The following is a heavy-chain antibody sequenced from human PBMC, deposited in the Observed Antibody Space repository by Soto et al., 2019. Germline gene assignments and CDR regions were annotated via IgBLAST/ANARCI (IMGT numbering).Heavy chain of an antibody. CDR1: GGSISGYY. CDR3: ARVGRTRATVTTDAFDV. V-gene: IGHV4-4*07. J-gene: IGHJ3*01. Sequence: QVQLQESGPGLVKPSETLSLTCTVSGGSISGYYWSWIRQPAGKRLEWIGRIYASGNTNKNPSHKSRVTMSVDTSKNQFSLRLNSVTAADTAVYYCARVGRTRATVTTDAFDVWGQGTKVTVSS. D-gene: IGHD4-17*01. CDR2: IYASGNT.